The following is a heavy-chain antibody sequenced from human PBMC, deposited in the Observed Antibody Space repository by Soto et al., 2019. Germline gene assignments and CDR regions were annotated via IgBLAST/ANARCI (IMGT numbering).Heavy chain of an antibody. CDR1: GGSISSYY. V-gene: IGHV4-59*01. J-gene: IGHJ1*01. D-gene: IGHD4-17*01. CDR2: IYYSGST. Sequence: SETLSLTCTVSGGSISSYYWIWIRQPPGKGLEWIGYIYYSGSTNYNPSLKSRVTISVDTSKNQFSLKLSSVTAADTAVYYCARSRTTVTPSGFQHWGQGTLVTVSS. CDR3: ARSRTTVTPSGFQH.